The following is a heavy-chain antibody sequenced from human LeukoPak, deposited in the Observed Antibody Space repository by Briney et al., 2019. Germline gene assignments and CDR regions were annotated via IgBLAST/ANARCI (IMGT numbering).Heavy chain of an antibody. Sequence: GGSLRLSCAASGFTFSSYAMSWVRQAPGKGLEWVSAISGSGGRTYYADSVRGRFTISGDNSKNTLYLQMNSLRAEDTAVYYCAKMGAGTTSWWFDPWGQGTLVTVSS. CDR3: AKMGAGTTSWWFDP. CDR2: ISGSGGRT. J-gene: IGHJ5*02. V-gene: IGHV3-23*01. D-gene: IGHD1-7*01. CDR1: GFTFSSYA.